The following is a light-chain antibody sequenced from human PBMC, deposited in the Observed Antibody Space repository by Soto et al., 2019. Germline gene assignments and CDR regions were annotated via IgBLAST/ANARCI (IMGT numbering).Light chain of an antibody. CDR2: DVS. Sequence: QSALTQPRSVSGSPGQSVIISSTGTSSDVGGYKYVSWYQQHPGKAPKLVIYDVSERPSGVPDRFSGSKSGNTASLTISGLQPEYEADYHFCSYAGSSVWVFGGGTKLTLL. CDR1: SSDVGGYKY. J-gene: IGLJ3*02. CDR3: CSYAGSSVWV. V-gene: IGLV2-11*01.